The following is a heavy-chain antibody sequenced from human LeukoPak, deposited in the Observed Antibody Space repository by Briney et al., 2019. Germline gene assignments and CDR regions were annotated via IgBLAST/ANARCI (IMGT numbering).Heavy chain of an antibody. J-gene: IGHJ4*02. CDR2: ISGSGSST. D-gene: IGHD4-17*01. Sequence: GGSLRLSCAASGFTFSSYAMSWVRQAPRKGLEWVSAISGSGSSTYYADSVKGRFTISRDNPKNTLYLQMNSLRAEDTAVYYCARVRGALTTVTHLPYWGQGTLVTVSS. V-gene: IGHV3-23*01. CDR3: ARVRGALTTVTHLPY. CDR1: GFTFSSYA.